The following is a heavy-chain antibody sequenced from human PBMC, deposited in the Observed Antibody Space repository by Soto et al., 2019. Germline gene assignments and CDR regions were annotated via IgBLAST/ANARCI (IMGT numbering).Heavy chain of an antibody. Sequence: GGSLRLSCAAYGFTFSDYWMTWVRQAPGQGLEWVANINRDGDEENYVHSVKGRFTISRDNAKNSLSLHLSSLRADDTAVYYCARDLRGGYNSFDYWGQGALVTVSS. CDR2: INRDGDEE. V-gene: IGHV3-7*03. J-gene: IGHJ4*02. CDR3: ARDLRGGYNSFDY. CDR1: GFTFSDYW. D-gene: IGHD5-12*01.